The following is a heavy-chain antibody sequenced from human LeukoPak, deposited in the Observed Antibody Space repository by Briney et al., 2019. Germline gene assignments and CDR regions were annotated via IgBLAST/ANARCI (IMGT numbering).Heavy chain of an antibody. CDR1: GFTFSSYG. V-gene: IGHV3-23*01. J-gene: IGHJ6*03. CDR3: AREAVARFGYMDV. Sequence: GGSLRLSCAASGFTFSSYGMSWVRQAPGNGLEWVSAISGSGGSTYYADSVKGRFTISRDNSKNTLYLQMNSLRAEDTAIYYCAREAVARFGYMDVWGNGTKVSVFS. D-gene: IGHD6-19*01. CDR2: ISGSGGST.